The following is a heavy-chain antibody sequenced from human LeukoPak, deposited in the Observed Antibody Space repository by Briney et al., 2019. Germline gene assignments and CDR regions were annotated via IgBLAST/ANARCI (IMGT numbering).Heavy chain of an antibody. D-gene: IGHD3-10*01. CDR3: ARDRVSGWFGELLGAFDI. CDR1: GFTFSSYA. V-gene: IGHV1-3*01. Sequence: GRSLRLSCAASGFTFSSYAMHWVRQAPGQRLEWMGWINAGNGNTKYSQKFQGRVTITRDTSASTAYMELSSLRSEDTAVYYCARDRVSGWFGELLGAFDIWGQGTMVTVSS. J-gene: IGHJ3*02. CDR2: INAGNGNT.